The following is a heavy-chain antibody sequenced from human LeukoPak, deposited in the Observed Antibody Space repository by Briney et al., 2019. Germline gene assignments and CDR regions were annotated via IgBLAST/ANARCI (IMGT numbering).Heavy chain of an antibody. CDR2: IYSSGGT. CDR1: GDSISNYY. J-gene: IGHJ5*02. CDR3: ARGGYYGSGNDFRFDP. V-gene: IGHV4-59*12. Sequence: SETLSLTCAVSGDSISNYYWSWIRQPPGKGLEWIGYIYSSGGTNYNPSLKSRVTISVDTSKNQFSLKLSSVTAADTAVYYCARGGYYGSGNDFRFDPWGQGTLVTVSS. D-gene: IGHD3-10*01.